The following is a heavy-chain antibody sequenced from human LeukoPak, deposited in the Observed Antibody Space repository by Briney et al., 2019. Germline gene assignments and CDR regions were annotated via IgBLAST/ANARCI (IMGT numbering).Heavy chain of an antibody. CDR3: ARGSTVRYYYDSSGYYRGAVDY. D-gene: IGHD3-22*01. Sequence: ASVSVSCTASGYTFTSYGINWVRQAPGQGLEWMGWISGYNGNTNYAQKLQGRVPMTTDTSTPTAYMELRRLVSDDTAVYYCARGSTVRYYYDSSGYYRGAVDYWGQGTLVTVSS. V-gene: IGHV1-18*01. J-gene: IGHJ4*02. CDR1: GYTFTSYG. CDR2: ISGYNGNT.